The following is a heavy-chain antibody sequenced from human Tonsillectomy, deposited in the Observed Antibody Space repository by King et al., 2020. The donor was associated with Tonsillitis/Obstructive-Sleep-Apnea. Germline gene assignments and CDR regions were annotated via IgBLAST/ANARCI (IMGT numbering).Heavy chain of an antibody. Sequence: VQLVESGGVVVQPGGSLRLSGAASGFTFDDYTMHWVRQAPGKGLEWVSLISWDGGSTYYADSGKRRFTISRDNSKNSLYLQMNSLRTEDTALYYCATAAASTRWFDPWGQGTLVTVSS. CDR1: GFTFDDYT. CDR3: ATAAASTRWFDP. V-gene: IGHV3-43*01. D-gene: IGHD6-13*01. CDR2: ISWDGGST. J-gene: IGHJ5*02.